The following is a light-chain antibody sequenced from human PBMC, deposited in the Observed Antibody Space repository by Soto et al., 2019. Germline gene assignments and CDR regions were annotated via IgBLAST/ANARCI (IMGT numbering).Light chain of an antibody. V-gene: IGKV3-20*01. J-gene: IGKJ3*01. Sequence: EIVLTQSPGTLSLSPGERATLSCRASQSVSSSYLAWYQQKPGQAPRLLIYGASSRATGIPDRFSGSGSGTDFNLTISRLEPADFAVYYCQQYGSSLFTLGPGTKVDIK. CDR2: GAS. CDR1: QSVSSSY. CDR3: QQYGSSLFT.